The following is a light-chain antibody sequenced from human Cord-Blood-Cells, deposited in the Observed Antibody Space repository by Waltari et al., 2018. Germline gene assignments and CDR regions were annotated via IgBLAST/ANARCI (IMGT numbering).Light chain of an antibody. J-gene: IGLJ3*02. CDR2: DVS. CDR1: SSDVGGYHY. Sequence: QSALTQPASVSGSPGQSITISCTGTSSDVGGYHYASWYQQHPGKAPKLMIYDVSNRPSGVSNRFSGSKSGNTASLTISGLQAEDEADYYCSSYTSSSTVFGGGTKLTVL. V-gene: IGLV2-14*01. CDR3: SSYTSSSTV.